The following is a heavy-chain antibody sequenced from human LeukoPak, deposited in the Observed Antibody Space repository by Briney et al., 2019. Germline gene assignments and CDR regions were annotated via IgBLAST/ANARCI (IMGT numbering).Heavy chain of an antibody. Sequence: VASVKVSCKASGGTFISYAISWVRQAPGQGLEWMGRIIPILGIANYAQKFQGRVTITADKSTSTAYMELSSLRSEDTAVYYCAREDSTTGFDYWGQGTLVTVSS. J-gene: IGHJ4*02. CDR2: IIPILGIA. CDR3: AREDSTTGFDY. V-gene: IGHV1-69*04. D-gene: IGHD2-2*01. CDR1: GGTFISYA.